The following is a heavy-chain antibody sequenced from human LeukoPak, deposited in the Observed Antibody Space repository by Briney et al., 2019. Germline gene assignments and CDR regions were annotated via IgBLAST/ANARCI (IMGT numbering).Heavy chain of an antibody. Sequence: PSQTLSLTCTVSGGSISSGSYYWSWIRQPPGKGLEWIGYIYYSGSTNYNPSLKSRVTISVDTSKNQFSLKLSSVTAADTAVYYCARDSYEGATDYWGQGTLVTVSS. CDR1: GGSISSGSYY. D-gene: IGHD1-26*01. CDR2: IYYSGST. V-gene: IGHV4-61*01. J-gene: IGHJ4*02. CDR3: ARDSYEGATDY.